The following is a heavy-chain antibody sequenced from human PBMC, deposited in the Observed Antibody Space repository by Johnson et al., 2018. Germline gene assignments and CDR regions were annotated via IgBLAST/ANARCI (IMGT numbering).Heavy chain of an antibody. D-gene: IGHD3-22*01. CDR1: GFTFDDYG. CDR3: ARDLYYDSSGPDKYFQH. Sequence: VQLVQSGGGVVRPGGSLRLSCAASGFTFDDYGMSWVRQAPGKGLEWVSGINWNGGSTGSADSVKGRFTISRDNAKNSLYLQINSLRAEDTALYYCARDLYYDSSGPDKYFQHWGQGTLVTVSS. V-gene: IGHV3-20*04. CDR2: INWNGGST. J-gene: IGHJ1*01.